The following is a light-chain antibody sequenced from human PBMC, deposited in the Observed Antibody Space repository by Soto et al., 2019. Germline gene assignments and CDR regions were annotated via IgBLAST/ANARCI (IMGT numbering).Light chain of an antibody. J-gene: IGLJ1*01. Sequence: QSALTQPASVSGSPGQSITISCTGTSSDVGGYNSVSWYQQYPGKAPKLMIYDVTNRPSGVSNRFSGSKSGNTASLTISGLQAEDEADYYCSSYTSTSTLDVFGTGTKVTVL. CDR3: SSYTSTSTLDV. CDR1: SSDVGGYNS. V-gene: IGLV2-14*01. CDR2: DVT.